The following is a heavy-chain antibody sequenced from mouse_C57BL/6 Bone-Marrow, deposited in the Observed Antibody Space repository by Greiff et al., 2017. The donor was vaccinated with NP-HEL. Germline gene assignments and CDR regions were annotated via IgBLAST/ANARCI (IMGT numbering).Heavy chain of an antibody. Sequence: DVKLQESGGGLVQPGGSLKLSCAASGFTFSDYYMYWVRQTPEKRLEWVAYISNGGGSTYYPDTVKGRFTISRDNAKNTLYLQMSRLKSEVTAMYYFARHPGDYWGQGTSVTVSS. J-gene: IGHJ4*01. CDR3: ARHPGDY. V-gene: IGHV5-12*01. CDR1: GFTFSDYY. CDR2: ISNGGGST.